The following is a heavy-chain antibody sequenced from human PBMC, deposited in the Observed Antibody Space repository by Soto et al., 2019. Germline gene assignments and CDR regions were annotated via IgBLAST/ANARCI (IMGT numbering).Heavy chain of an antibody. CDR3: IKASTVTGVGGYR. J-gene: IGHJ5*02. V-gene: IGHV3-74*03. Sequence: EVQLVESGGGLVQPGGSLRLSCAAFGFAFSSYWMQWVRQPPGKGPVWVSRISSDGRNTTYADPVKGRFTISRDNAKNTLHLQMTSLTDDDTAVYYCIKASTVTGVGGYRWGQGTLVTVSS. CDR1: GFAFSSYW. CDR2: ISSDGRNT. D-gene: IGHD6-19*01.